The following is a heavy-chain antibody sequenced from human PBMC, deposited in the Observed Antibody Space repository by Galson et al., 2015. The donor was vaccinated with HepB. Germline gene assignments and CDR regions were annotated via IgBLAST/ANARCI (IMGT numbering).Heavy chain of an antibody. CDR3: VRSRIAVLRGVPSPYFEY. J-gene: IGHJ4*02. CDR2: ISTTGHKE. V-gene: IGHV3-11*01. D-gene: IGHD3-10*01. CDR1: GFTFSEYY. Sequence: SLRLSCAASGFTFSEYYMSWIRQAPGKGLEWVSYISTTGHKEYYADSVTGRFTLSRDNAKNSLYLQINTLRAEDTAVYYCVRSRIAVLRGVPSPYFEYWGQGILVTVSA.